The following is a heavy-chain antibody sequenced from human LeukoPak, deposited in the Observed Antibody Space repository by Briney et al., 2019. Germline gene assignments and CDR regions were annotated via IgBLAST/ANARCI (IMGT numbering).Heavy chain of an antibody. CDR1: GFTFSSYW. V-gene: IGHV3-74*03. CDR3: ARNDYFSS. CDR2: IKFDGSIT. D-gene: IGHD3-16*01. J-gene: IGHJ5*02. Sequence: GGSLRLSRAGSGFTFSSYWMHWVRPAPGKGLVWVSRIKFDGSITMYADSVKGRFTISRDNAKNTLYVQMTSLRAEGTAIYYCARNDYFSSWGQGTLVTVSS.